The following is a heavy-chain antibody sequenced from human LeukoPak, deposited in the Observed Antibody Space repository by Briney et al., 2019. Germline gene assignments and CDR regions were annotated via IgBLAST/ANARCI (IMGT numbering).Heavy chain of an antibody. CDR1: GFTFSRYS. CDR3: ARVPGRVVANYYFDY. V-gene: IGHV3-48*04. CDR2: ISSSSSTI. D-gene: IGHD2-15*01. Sequence: PGGSLSLSCAASGFTFSRYSVNWVRQAPGKGLEWVSYISSSSSTIYYADSVKGRFTISRDNTKNSLYLQMNSLRAEDTAVYYCARVPGRVVANYYFDYWGQGTLVTVSS. J-gene: IGHJ4*02.